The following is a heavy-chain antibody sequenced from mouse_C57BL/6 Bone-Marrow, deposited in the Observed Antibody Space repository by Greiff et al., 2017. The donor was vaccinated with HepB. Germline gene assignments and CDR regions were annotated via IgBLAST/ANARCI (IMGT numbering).Heavy chain of an antibody. D-gene: IGHD4-1*01. Sequence: VQLQQPGAELVKPGASVKLSCKASGYTFTSYWMHWVKQRPGQGLEWIGMIHPNSGSTNYNEKFKNKATLTVDKSSSTAYMQLSSLTSEDCAVYYCAWGPRWFGYGGQGTRVTVST. CDR2: IHPNSGST. J-gene: IGHJ3*01. CDR1: GYTFTSYW. CDR3: AWGPRWFGY. V-gene: IGHV1-64*01.